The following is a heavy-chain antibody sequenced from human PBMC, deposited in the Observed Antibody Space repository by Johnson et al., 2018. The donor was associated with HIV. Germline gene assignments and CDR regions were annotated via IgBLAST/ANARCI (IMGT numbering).Heavy chain of an antibody. D-gene: IGHD3-10*01. Sequence: QVQLVESGGGVVRPGGSLRLSCAASGFSFDDYGMSWVRQAPGKGLEWVAVIYYDGSNKYYADSMKGRFTISRDNYQNTLYLQMNSLRAEDTAVDYWARPIARGSSDIWGQGTRVTVS. CDR1: GFSFDDYG. CDR3: ARPIARGSSDI. J-gene: IGHJ3*02. V-gene: IGHV3-33*08. CDR2: IYYDGSNK.